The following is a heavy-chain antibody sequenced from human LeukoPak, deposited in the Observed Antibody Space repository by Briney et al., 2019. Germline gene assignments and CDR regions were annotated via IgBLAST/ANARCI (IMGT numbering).Heavy chain of an antibody. V-gene: IGHV3-33*01. Sequence: GRSLRLSCAASGFTFSSYGMHWVRQAPGKGLEWVAVIWYDGSNKYYADSVKGRFTISRDNSKNTLYLQMNSLRAEDTAVYYCARDPGYYDSRGYYSYYFDYWGQGTLVTVSS. CDR2: IWYDGSNK. J-gene: IGHJ4*02. D-gene: IGHD3-22*01. CDR3: ARDPGYYDSRGYYSYYFDY. CDR1: GFTFSSYG.